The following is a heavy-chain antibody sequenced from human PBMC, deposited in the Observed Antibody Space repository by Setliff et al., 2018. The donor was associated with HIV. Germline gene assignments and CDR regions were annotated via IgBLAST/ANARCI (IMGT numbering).Heavy chain of an antibody. J-gene: IGHJ4*02. Sequence: RLSCAASRFTFSSYWMSWVRQAPGKGLEWVANIKQDGTEKYYVDSVKGRFAISRDNAQNSLYLQMHSLRAEDTAVYYCARIPYSSSWYGSPPDYWGQGTLVTVSS. CDR3: ARIPYSSSWYGSPPDY. V-gene: IGHV3-7*01. CDR2: IKQDGTEK. CDR1: RFTFSSYW. D-gene: IGHD6-13*01.